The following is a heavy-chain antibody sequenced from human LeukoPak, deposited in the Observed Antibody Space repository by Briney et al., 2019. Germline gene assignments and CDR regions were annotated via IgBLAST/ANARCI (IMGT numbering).Heavy chain of an antibody. CDR2: IFYSGST. Sequence: PSETLSLTCTVSGGSISTSSYYWGWIRQPPGKGLEWIGSIFYSGSTFYNPSHKSRVTLSVDTSNNQFSLKLSSVAAADTAVYYCARHVGSENYPRYFDYWGQGPLVTVSS. CDR3: ARHVGSENYPRYFDY. V-gene: IGHV4-39*01. J-gene: IGHJ4*02. CDR1: GGSISTSSYY. D-gene: IGHD1-26*01.